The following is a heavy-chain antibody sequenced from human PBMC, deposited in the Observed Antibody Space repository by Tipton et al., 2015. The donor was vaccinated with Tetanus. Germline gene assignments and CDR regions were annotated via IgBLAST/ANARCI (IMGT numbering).Heavy chain of an antibody. V-gene: IGHV5-51*01. CDR3: ARGGVDSRVFDF. CDR2: IYPSDSDI. D-gene: IGHD3-3*01. J-gene: IGHJ4*02. Sequence: QLVQSGAEVKKPGESLRISCKGSGYNFISYWIAWVRHMPGKGLEWMGVIYPSDSDIRYSPSFQGQVRISADKSINTAYLQWGSLEASDTAMYYCARGGVDSRVFDFWGQGTLVTVSS. CDR1: GYNFISYW.